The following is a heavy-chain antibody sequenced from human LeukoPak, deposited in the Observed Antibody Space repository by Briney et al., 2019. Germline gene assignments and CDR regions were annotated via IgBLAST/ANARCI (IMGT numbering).Heavy chain of an antibody. V-gene: IGHV3-48*04. CDR2: ISSSGSTI. CDR3: ARAQRRIQLWSKSGPFDY. Sequence: GGSLRLSCAASGFTFSSYAMSWVRQAPGKGLEWVSYISSSGSTIYYADSVKGRFTISRDNAKNSLYLQMNSLRAEDTAVYYCARAQRRIQLWSKSGPFDYWGQGTLVTVSS. D-gene: IGHD5-18*01. J-gene: IGHJ4*02. CDR1: GFTFSSYA.